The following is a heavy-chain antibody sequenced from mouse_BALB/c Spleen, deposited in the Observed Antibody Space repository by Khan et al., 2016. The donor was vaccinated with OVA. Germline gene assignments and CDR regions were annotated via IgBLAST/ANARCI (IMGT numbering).Heavy chain of an antibody. V-gene: IGHV2-2*02. CDR3: ARNYDYDEGLAY. CDR1: GFSLTTYG. Sequence: QVQLQQSGPGLVQPSQSLSITCTVSGFSLTTYGVHWVRQSPGKGLEWLGVIWSGGSTDYNAAFISRLSISNDRSNCQSFFKMNIMQVSDAAIDYCARNYDYDEGLAYWGQGTLVTVSA. CDR2: IWSGGST. J-gene: IGHJ3*01. D-gene: IGHD2-4*01.